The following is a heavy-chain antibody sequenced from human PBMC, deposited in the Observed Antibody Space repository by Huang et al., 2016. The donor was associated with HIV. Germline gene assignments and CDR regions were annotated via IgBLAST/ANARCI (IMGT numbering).Heavy chain of an antibody. CDR1: GGSISTHY. V-gene: IGHV4-59*11. CDR3: ARDHHDFWRGYRRMYFFDH. Sequence: QVQLQESGPGLVKPSETLSLTCTVSGGSISTHYWSWIRQPPGQGLEWIGSIDYSGSNNDSTSLKRRVNILLDTSKNQFSLRVNSVTAADTAMYYCARDHHDFWRGYRRMYFFDHWGQGTLVTVSS. D-gene: IGHD3-3*01. CDR2: IDYSGSN. J-gene: IGHJ4*02.